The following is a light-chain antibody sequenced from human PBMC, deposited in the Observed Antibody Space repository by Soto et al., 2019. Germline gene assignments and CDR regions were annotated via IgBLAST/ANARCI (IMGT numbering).Light chain of an antibody. CDR1: QGISNY. CDR2: GAS. Sequence: DIQMTQSPSSLSASVGDRVTITCRASQGISNYLAWYQQKPGKVPKLLMYGASTLQSGVPSRFSGSGSGTEFTLIISSLQPEDVETYYCQNYNSAPQTFGPGTKVDIK. CDR3: QNYNSAPQT. J-gene: IGKJ3*01. V-gene: IGKV1-27*01.